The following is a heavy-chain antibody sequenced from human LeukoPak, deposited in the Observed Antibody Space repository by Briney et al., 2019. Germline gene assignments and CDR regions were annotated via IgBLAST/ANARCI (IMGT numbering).Heavy chain of an antibody. J-gene: IGHJ4*02. D-gene: IGHD2-2*01. V-gene: IGHV3-23*01. Sequence: GGSLRLSCAASGFTFSSYAMTWVRQAPGKALEWVSALSGSGGSTFYADSVKGRFTISRDNSKNTLYLQMNSLRAEDTAVYYCVRGPKVPAPTYYFDYWGQGTLVTVSS. CDR3: VRGPKVPAPTYYFDY. CDR1: GFTFSSYA. CDR2: LSGSGGST.